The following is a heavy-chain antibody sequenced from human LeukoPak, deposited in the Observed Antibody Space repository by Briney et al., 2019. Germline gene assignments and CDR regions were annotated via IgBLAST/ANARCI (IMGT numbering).Heavy chain of an antibody. J-gene: IGHJ4*02. V-gene: IGHV4-59*12. Sequence: SETLSLTCTVSGGSISSYYWSWIRQPPGKGLEWIGYISYSGSTNYNPSLKSRLTISLDTSKRQFSLNLNSVTVADTALHYCARDYGGGWYQIDYWGQGTLVTVSS. CDR3: ARDYGGGWYQIDY. CDR2: ISYSGST. CDR1: GGSISSYY. D-gene: IGHD6-13*01.